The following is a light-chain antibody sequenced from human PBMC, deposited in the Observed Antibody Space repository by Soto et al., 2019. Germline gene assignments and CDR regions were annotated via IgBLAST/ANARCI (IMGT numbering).Light chain of an antibody. Sequence: LLTQSPGTLALSPGERANLSCRASQSVGSTYLAWYQRKLGQAPSALIYGASSRATGIPDRFSGSASGTDFTLTISRPEPADSAVYYCQQYGRSGTFGQGTRLEIK. J-gene: IGKJ5*01. V-gene: IGKV3-20*01. CDR1: QSVGSTY. CDR2: GAS. CDR3: QQYGRSGT.